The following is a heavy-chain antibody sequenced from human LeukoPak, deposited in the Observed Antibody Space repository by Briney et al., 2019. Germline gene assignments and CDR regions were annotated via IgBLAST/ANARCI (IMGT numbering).Heavy chain of an antibody. V-gene: IGHV1-69*13. CDR3: ASWGSPTSRGDY. CDR2: IIPIFGTA. D-gene: IGHD3-16*01. CDR1: GGTFSSYA. J-gene: IGHJ4*02. Sequence: SVTVSCTASGGTFSSYAISWVRQAPGQGLEWMGGIIPIFGTANYAQKFQGRVTITADESTSTAYMELSSLRSEDTAVYYCASWGSPTSRGDYWGQGTLVTVSS.